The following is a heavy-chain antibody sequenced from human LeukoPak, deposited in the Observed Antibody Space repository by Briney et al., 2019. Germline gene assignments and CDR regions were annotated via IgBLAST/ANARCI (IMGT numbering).Heavy chain of an antibody. CDR2: ISPGDSDT. CDR3: ARHVDDSSGYYYRTMYYFDY. J-gene: IGHJ4*02. D-gene: IGHD3-22*01. CDR1: GYGFTTYR. Sequence: GESLKISRKGSGYGFTTYRIGWVRQMPGKGLEWMGIISPGDSDTRYSPSFQGQVTISADKSISTAYLQWSSLKASDTAMYYCARHVDDSSGYYYRTMYYFDYWGQGSLVTVSS. V-gene: IGHV5-51*01.